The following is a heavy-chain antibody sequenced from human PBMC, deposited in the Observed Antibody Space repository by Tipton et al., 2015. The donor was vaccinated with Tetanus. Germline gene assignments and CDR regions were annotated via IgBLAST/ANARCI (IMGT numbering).Heavy chain of an antibody. CDR3: ARERIEAFHYHGLDV. D-gene: IGHD2-21*01. Sequence: TLSLTCTVSGGSISSFYWYWIRQPPGKGLEWIAYIYQNGDANYNPSIQSRVTISVDTSKNQFSLQLAFVTAADTAIYYCARERIEAFHYHGLDVWGPGTTVTVSS. CDR2: IYQNGDA. CDR1: GGSISSFY. V-gene: IGHV4-59*01. J-gene: IGHJ6*02.